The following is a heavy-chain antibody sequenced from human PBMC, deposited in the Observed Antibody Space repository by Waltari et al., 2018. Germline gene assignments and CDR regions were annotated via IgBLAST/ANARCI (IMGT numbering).Heavy chain of an antibody. CDR2: IYTSGGT. V-gene: IGHV4-4*07. CDR3: AXXXWAGSYHYYYXYYMDV. CDR1: GGSIXSXY. D-gene: IGHD1-26*01. Sequence: QVQLXESGPGLVKPSETLSLXCTVSGGSIXSXYWSWIRQXAGKGLEWIGRIYTSGGTHYNPXRKSRVTMSVDTSKNQFSLKLGSVTAAXTAVYYCAXXXWAGSYHYYYXYYMDVWGKGTTVXISS. J-gene: IGHJ6*03.